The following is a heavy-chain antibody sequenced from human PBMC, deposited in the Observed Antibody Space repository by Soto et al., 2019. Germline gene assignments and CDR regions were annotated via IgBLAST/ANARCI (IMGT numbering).Heavy chain of an antibody. CDR1: GDSVSNDNYY. CDR2: IYYSGTT. Sequence: SETLSLTCAVSGDSVSNDNYYWSWIRQPPGKGLEWIGYIYYSGTTNYNSYLKSRLSLSVDMSKNQFSLKLASVTAADTAVYFCARSQRGRTAFTFDYWGQGALVTVSS. D-gene: IGHD3-16*01. V-gene: IGHV4-61*01. J-gene: IGHJ4*02. CDR3: ARSQRGRTAFTFDY.